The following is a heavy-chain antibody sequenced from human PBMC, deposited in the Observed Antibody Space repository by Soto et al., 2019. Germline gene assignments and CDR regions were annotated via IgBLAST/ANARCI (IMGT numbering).Heavy chain of an antibody. CDR1: GFTFRSYE. J-gene: IGHJ4*02. D-gene: IGHD3-3*01. CDR3: VRDLPEPFPADVLRVTK. CDR2: ISADGSGT. V-gene: IGHV3-48*03. Sequence: EVQLVESGGGLVQPGGSLTLSCADSGFTFRSYEMHCVRQPPGKGLQWISYISADGSGTYYADSVRGRFTISRDNARNSLSLQMNSLRADDTAIYYCVRDLPEPFPADVLRVTKWGQGTQVTVTS.